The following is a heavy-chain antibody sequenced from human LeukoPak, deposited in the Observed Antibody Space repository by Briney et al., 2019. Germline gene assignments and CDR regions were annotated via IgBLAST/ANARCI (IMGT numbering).Heavy chain of an antibody. CDR2: IYTSGST. CDR1: GGSISSYY. CDR3: ARGKGKVTTSAFDI. Sequence: SETLSLTCTVSGGSISSYYWSWIRQPAGKGLEWIGRIYTSGSTNYNPSLKSRVTMSVDTSKNQFSLKLSSVTAADTAVYYCARGKGKVTTSAFDIWGQGTMVTVSS. V-gene: IGHV4-4*07. D-gene: IGHD4-11*01. J-gene: IGHJ3*02.